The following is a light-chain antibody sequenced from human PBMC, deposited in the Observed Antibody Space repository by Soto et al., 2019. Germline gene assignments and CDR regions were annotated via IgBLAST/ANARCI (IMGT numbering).Light chain of an antibody. CDR3: QQRSNWPSLA. Sequence: EIVLTQSPATLSLSPGERATLSCRASQSVGTYLAWYQQKPGQAPRLLIYDASNRATGTPARFSGSGSGTDFTLTISSLEPEDFAVYYCQQRSNWPSLAFGGGTKVQIK. J-gene: IGKJ4*01. CDR2: DAS. V-gene: IGKV3-11*01. CDR1: QSVGTY.